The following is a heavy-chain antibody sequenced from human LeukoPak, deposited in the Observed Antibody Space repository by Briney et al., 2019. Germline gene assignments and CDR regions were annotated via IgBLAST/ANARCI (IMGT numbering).Heavy chain of an antibody. J-gene: IGHJ4*02. Sequence: ASVKVSCTASGGTFSSYAISWVRQAPGQGLEWMGGIIPILGTANYAQKFQGRVTITADESTSTAYMELSSLRSEDTAVYYCAARSYGSGSYYLNFDYWGQGTLVTVSS. D-gene: IGHD3-10*01. CDR3: AARSYGSGSYYLNFDY. CDR1: GGTFSSYA. CDR2: IIPILGTA. V-gene: IGHV1-69*13.